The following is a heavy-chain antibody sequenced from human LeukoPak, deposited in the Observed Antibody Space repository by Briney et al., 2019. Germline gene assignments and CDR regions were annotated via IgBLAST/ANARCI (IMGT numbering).Heavy chain of an antibody. CDR2: IKQDGSQR. J-gene: IGHJ4*02. Sequence: GGSLRLSCTASGFTFSDYWMTWVRQAPGKGPEWVANIKQDGSQRYYVDSVRGRFTISRDNAKNSLFLQMNGLRAEDTAVYYCANPLDYYDSSVDYWGQGTLVTVSS. D-gene: IGHD3-22*01. CDR1: GFTFSDYW. CDR3: ANPLDYYDSSVDY. V-gene: IGHV3-7*03.